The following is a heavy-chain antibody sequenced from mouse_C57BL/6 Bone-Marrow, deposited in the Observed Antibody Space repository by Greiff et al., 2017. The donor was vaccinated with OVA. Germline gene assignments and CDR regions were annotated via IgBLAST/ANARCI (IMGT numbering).Heavy chain of an antibody. CDR1: GFSFPSYG. J-gene: IGHJ1*03. Sequence: QVQLKESGPGLVAPSQRLSIPCTVSGFSFPSYGVHWVRPPPGKGLEWLVVIWSDGSTSDNAALKARLSISKDNSKNQIFFKMNSLQTDDTAMYYCARHDGDCEHWDVGVWVTGTTVTVSS. D-gene: IGHD2-13*01. V-gene: IGHV2-6-1*01. CDR3: ARHDGDCEHWDVGV. CDR2: IWSDGST.